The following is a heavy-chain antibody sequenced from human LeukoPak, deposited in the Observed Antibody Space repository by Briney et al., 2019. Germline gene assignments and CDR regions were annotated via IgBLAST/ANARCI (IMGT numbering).Heavy chain of an antibody. CDR3: ARAHPDFWNGYSY. CDR1: GFTVSSNY. CDR2: IHSGGST. V-gene: IGHV3-53*01. J-gene: IGHJ4*02. D-gene: IGHD3-3*01. Sequence: GGSLRLSCAASGFTVSSNYMSWVRQAPGKGLEWVSVIHSGGSTDYADSVKGRFTISRDNSKNTLYLQMNSLRAEDTAVYCCARAHPDFWNGYSYWGQGTLVTVSS.